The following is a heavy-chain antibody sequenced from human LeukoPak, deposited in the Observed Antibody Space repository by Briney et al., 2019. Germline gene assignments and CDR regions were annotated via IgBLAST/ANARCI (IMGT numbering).Heavy chain of an antibody. J-gene: IGHJ6*02. V-gene: IGHV3-72*01. CDR2: IRNKGNSYTT. D-gene: IGHD2-2*01. Sequence: GGSLRLSCAASGFTFSYHYMDWVRQAPGKGLEWIGRIRNKGNSYTTEYAASVKGRFTISRDDSKNTLYLQMNSLKTEDTAVYYCTTISHCSSTSCYASYYYYGMDVWGQGTTVTVSS. CDR1: GFTFSYHY. CDR3: TTISHCSSTSCYASYYYYGMDV.